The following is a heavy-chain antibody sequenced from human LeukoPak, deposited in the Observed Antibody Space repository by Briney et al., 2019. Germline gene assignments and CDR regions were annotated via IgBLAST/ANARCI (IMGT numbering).Heavy chain of an antibody. CDR3: ARSEDIVVVVAATDFDY. Sequence: GGSLRLSCAAPGFTFSSYSMNWVRQAPGKGLDWVSSISSSSYIYYADSVKGRFTISRDNAKNSLYLQMNSLRAEDTAVYYCARSEDIVVVVAATDFDYWGQGTLVTVSS. J-gene: IGHJ4*02. V-gene: IGHV3-21*01. CDR2: ISSSSYI. CDR1: GFTFSSYS. D-gene: IGHD2-15*01.